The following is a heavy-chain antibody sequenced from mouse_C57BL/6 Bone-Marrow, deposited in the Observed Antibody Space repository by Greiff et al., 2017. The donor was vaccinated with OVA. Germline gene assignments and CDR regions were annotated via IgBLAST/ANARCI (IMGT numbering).Heavy chain of an antibody. CDR2: IWSGGST. CDR3: ARKDFPYWYFDV. Sequence: QVQLQQSGPGLVQPSQSLSITCTVSGFSLTSYGVHWVRQSPGKGLEWLGVIWSGGSTDYNAAFISRLSISKDNSKSQVFFKMNSLQAEYTAIYYCARKDFPYWYFDVWGTGTTVTVSS. J-gene: IGHJ1*03. CDR1: GFSLTSYG. V-gene: IGHV2-2*01.